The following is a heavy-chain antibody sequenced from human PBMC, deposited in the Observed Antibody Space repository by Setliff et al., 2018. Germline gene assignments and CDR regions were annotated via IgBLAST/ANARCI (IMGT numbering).Heavy chain of an antibody. CDR1: GYTFTGYY. CDR2: INPNSGGT. Sequence: ASVKVSCKASGYTFTGYYMHWVRQAPGQGLEWMGRINPNSGGTSYAQKFQGRVTMTRDTSISTAYMELSRLRSDDTAVYYCAREEVGRYNSGWYISSDNWFDPWGQGTLVTVSS. V-gene: IGHV1-2*06. D-gene: IGHD6-19*01. CDR3: AREEVGRYNSGWYISSDNWFDP. J-gene: IGHJ5*02.